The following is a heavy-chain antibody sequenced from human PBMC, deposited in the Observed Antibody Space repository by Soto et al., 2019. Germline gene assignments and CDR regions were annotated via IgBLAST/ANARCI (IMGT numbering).Heavy chain of an antibody. V-gene: IGHV3-23*01. CDR2: ISGGGDIT. Sequence: GGSLRLSCAASGFTFSSYAMSWVRQAPGKGLEWVSGISGGGDITYYADSVKGRFTISRDNSKNTLYLQMNSLRAEDTAVYYCAKDSCSGGSCYSNFDYWGQGTLVTVSS. D-gene: IGHD2-15*01. J-gene: IGHJ4*02. CDR1: GFTFSSYA. CDR3: AKDSCSGGSCYSNFDY.